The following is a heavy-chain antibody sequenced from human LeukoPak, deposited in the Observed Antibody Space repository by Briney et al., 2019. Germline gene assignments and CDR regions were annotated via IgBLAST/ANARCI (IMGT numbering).Heavy chain of an antibody. Sequence: QTGGSLRLSCAASGFSFSGFAMRWVRRTPGKGLEWVSCISGSGDNTLYADSVKGRFTISRDNSKNTLYLEMNSLRAEDTAIYYCAKMKGHPLPKYYMDVWGQGTTVTVSS. J-gene: IGHJ6*01. CDR3: AKMKGHPLPKYYMDV. CDR1: GFSFSGFA. CDR2: ISGSGDNT. V-gene: IGHV3-23*01. D-gene: IGHD1-26*01.